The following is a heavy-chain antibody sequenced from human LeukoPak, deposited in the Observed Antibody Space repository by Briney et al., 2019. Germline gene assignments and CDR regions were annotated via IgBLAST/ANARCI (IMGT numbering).Heavy chain of an antibody. Sequence: GGSLRLSCAASGFVFSDYGMHWVRQAPGKGLEWVAGTWYDDSNKYYGDSVKGRFTISRDNSKNTLYLQMNSLRAEDTAVYYCAKDRRSGMSYFDYWGQGTLVTVSS. CDR1: GFVFSDYG. D-gene: IGHD2-15*01. CDR2: TWYDDSNK. CDR3: AKDRRSGMSYFDY. J-gene: IGHJ4*02. V-gene: IGHV3-33*06.